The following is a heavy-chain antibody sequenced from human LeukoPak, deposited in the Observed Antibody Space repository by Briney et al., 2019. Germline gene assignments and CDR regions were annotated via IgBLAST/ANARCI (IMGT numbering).Heavy chain of an antibody. J-gene: IGHJ4*02. Sequence: GRSLRLSCAASRFTFSSYGMHWVRQAPGKGLEWVAVISYDGSNKYYADSVEGRFTISRDNSKNTLYLQMNSLRAEDTSVYYCAKDAIHKYYYDSSGSPATGYWGQGTLVTISS. V-gene: IGHV3-30*18. CDR1: RFTFSSYG. CDR3: AKDAIHKYYYDSSGSPATGY. D-gene: IGHD3-22*01. CDR2: ISYDGSNK.